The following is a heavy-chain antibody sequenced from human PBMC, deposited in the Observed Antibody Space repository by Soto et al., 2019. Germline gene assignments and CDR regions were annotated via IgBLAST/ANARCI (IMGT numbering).Heavy chain of an antibody. CDR3: TTDAGATFDY. D-gene: IGHD1-26*01. CDR2: VKSKTDGGTT. Sequence: PGGSLRLSCAASGFIFSNAWMSWVRQAPGKGLEWVGRVKSKTDGGTTDYAAPVKGRFTISRDDSKNTVYLQMNSLKTEDTAVYYCTTDAGATFDYWGQGTLVTVSS. J-gene: IGHJ4*02. V-gene: IGHV3-15*01. CDR1: GFIFSNAW.